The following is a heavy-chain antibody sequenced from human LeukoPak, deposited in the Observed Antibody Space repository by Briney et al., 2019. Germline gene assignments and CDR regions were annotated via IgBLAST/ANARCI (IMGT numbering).Heavy chain of an antibody. J-gene: IGHJ4*02. Sequence: GGSLRLSCAASGFTFSTYAMSWVCQAPGKGLEWVSHITGNGDRTYYADSVKGRFTISRDNSKNSLYLQMNSLRAEDTAVYYCAKESSGGWYFDYWGQGTLVTVSS. CDR1: GFTFSTYA. CDR3: AKESSGGWYFDY. CDR2: ITGNGDRT. V-gene: IGHV3-23*01. D-gene: IGHD6-19*01.